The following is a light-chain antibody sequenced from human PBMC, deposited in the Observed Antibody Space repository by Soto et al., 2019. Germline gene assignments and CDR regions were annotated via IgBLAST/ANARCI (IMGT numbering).Light chain of an antibody. CDR3: QQYSDNWT. CDR2: KAS. J-gene: IGKJ1*01. Sequence: DIQMTQSPSTLSASVGDRVTNTCRASQSISSWLAWYQQKPGTAPNLLIYKASTLQGVVPSRFSGSGSGTEFTLTISSLQPDDSAIYYCQQYSDNWTFGQGTKVDIK. V-gene: IGKV1-5*03. CDR1: QSISSW.